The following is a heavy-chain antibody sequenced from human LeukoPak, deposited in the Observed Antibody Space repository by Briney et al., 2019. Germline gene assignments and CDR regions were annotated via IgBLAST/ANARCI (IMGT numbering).Heavy chain of an antibody. D-gene: IGHD3-3*01. Sequence: SETLSLTCTVSGGSISSYYWSWIRQPPGKGLEWIGYIYYSGSTNYNPSLKSRVTISVDTSKNQFSLKLSSVTAADTAVYYCARDPYYDFWSGSYFDYWGQGTLVTVSS. CDR1: GGSISSYY. V-gene: IGHV4-59*01. CDR3: ARDPYYDFWSGSYFDY. CDR2: IYYSGST. J-gene: IGHJ4*02.